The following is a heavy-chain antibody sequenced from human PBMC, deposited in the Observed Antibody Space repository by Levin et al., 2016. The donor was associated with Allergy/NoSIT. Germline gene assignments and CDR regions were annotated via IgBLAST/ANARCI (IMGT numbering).Heavy chain of an antibody. CDR1: GFTFSANA. D-gene: IGHD3-22*01. CDR2: ISGTGDDT. J-gene: IGHJ3*02. CDR3: AKDQSYYDSSGYRDAFDI. V-gene: IGHV3-23*01. Sequence: GESLKISCAASGFTFSANAMSWVRQAPGKGLEWVSAISGTGDDTYYADSVKGRFTISRDNSKNTLYLQMNSLRAEDTAVYYCAKDQSYYDSSGYRDAFDIWGQGTMVTVSS.